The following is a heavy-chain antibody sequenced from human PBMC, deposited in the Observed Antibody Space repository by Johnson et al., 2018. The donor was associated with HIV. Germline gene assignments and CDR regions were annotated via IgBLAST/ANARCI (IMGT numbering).Heavy chain of an antibody. D-gene: IGHD6-6*01. CDR3: ARVRIIYSSSSHAFDI. Sequence: VQLVESGGGVVQPGRSLRLSCAASGFTFSSYSMHWVRQAPGKGLEWVAVISYDGSNKYYADSVKGLFTISRDNSKNTLYLQMSSLRVEDTAVYCCARVRIIYSSSSHAFDIWGQGTMVTVSS. CDR1: GFTFSSYS. CDR2: ISYDGSNK. V-gene: IGHV3-30-3*01. J-gene: IGHJ3*02.